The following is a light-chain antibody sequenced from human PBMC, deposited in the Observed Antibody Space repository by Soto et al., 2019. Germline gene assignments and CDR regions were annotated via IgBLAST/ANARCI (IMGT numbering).Light chain of an antibody. CDR1: SSDVGGYNY. CDR3: SSYTISKTPHYV. CDR2: DVS. V-gene: IGLV2-14*01. Sequence: QSALTQPASVSGSPGQSITISCTGTSSDVGGYNYVSWYQQHPGKAPKLMIHDVSNRPSGVSNRFPGSKSVNTASLTIYGLQAEDEADYYCSSYTISKTPHYVFGTGTKVTVL. J-gene: IGLJ1*01.